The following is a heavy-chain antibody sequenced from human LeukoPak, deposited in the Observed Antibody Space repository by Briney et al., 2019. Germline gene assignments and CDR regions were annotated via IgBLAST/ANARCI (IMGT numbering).Heavy chain of an antibody. D-gene: IGHD5-18*01. CDR2: ISSSSYI. CDR1: GFTLSSYS. Sequence: GGSLRLSCAASGFTLSSYSMNWVRQAPGKGLEWVSSISSSSYIYYADSVKGRFTISRDNAKNSLYLQMNSLRAEDTAVYYCARDLYVDTAMVDYWGQGTLVTVSS. V-gene: IGHV3-21*01. J-gene: IGHJ4*02. CDR3: ARDLYVDTAMVDY.